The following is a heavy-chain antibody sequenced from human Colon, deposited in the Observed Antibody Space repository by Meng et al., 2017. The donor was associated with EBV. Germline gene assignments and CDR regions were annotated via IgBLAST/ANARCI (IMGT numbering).Heavy chain of an antibody. J-gene: IGHJ4*02. CDR3: ARQATGYCSGGSCYSGSIFDY. CDR2: IYYSGST. CDR1: GGSISSGDYY. Sequence: VLLQGSGPGLVKPSQTLSLTCTVSGGSISSGDYYWSWIRQPPGKGLEWIGYIYYSGSTHYNPSLKSRVTISVDTSKNQFSLKVSSVTAADTAVYYCARQATGYCSGGSCYSGSIFDYWGQGTLVTVSS. D-gene: IGHD2-15*01. V-gene: IGHV4-30-4*01.